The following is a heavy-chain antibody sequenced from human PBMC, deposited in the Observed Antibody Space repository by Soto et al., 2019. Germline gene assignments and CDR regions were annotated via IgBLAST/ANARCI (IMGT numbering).Heavy chain of an antibody. V-gene: IGHV3-53*04. J-gene: IGHJ3*02. Sequence: GGSLRLSCAASGFTVSSNYMSWVRQAPGKGLEWVSVIYSGGSTYYADSVKGRFTISRHNSKNTLYLQMNSLRSDDTAVYYCARDRGYCSGGSCRDQNGIDAFDIWGQGTMVTVSS. CDR2: IYSGGST. D-gene: IGHD2-15*01. CDR3: ARDRGYCSGGSCRDQNGIDAFDI. CDR1: GFTVSSNY.